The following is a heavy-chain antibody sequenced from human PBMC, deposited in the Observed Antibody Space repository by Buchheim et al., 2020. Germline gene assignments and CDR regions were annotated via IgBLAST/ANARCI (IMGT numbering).Heavy chain of an antibody. D-gene: IGHD1-26*01. CDR2: INPNSGGT. J-gene: IGHJ5*02. CDR1: GYTFSGYY. V-gene: IGHV1-2*02. Sequence: QVQLVQSGAEMKKPGASVKVSCKASGYTFSGYYIHWVRQAPGQGLEWMGWINPNSGGTVYEQKFQGRVNMNRGTSTRPAFMDLSRMTSDDTAVYYCARHVGATFWFDPWGQGTL. CDR3: ARHVGATFWFDP.